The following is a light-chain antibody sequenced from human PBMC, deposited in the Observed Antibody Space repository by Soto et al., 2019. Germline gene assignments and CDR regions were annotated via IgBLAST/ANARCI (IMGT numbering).Light chain of an antibody. CDR1: QGISNF. Sequence: NRLTQNPSSLCASVGNRVTITCRASQGISNFLAWYQQKPGKAPKLLIYAASTLQSGVPSRFSGSGSGTDFTLTISSRQPDDFATYYCQQYSDSSGAFAQGTKVDIK. J-gene: IGKJ1*01. CDR3: QQYSDSSGA. CDR2: AAS. V-gene: IGKV1-16*01.